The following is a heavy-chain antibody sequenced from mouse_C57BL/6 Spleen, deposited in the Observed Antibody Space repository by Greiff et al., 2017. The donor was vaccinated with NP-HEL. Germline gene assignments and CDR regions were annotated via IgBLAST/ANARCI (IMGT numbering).Heavy chain of an antibody. CDR1: GYTFTDYY. CDR2: INPYNGGT. J-gene: IGHJ2*01. D-gene: IGHD3-2*02. V-gene: IGHV1-19*01. Sequence: EVQLQQSGPVLVKPGASVKMSCKASGYTFTDYYMNWVKQSHGKSLEWIGVINPYNGGTSYNQKFKGKATLTVDKSSSTAYMELNSLTSEESAVYSCARGGQLRPGDYWGQGTTLTVSS. CDR3: ARGGQLRPGDY.